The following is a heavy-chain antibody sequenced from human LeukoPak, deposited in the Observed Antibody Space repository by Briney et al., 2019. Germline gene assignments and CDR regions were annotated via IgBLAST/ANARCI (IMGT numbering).Heavy chain of an antibody. CDR1: GGSISSSSYY. D-gene: IGHD3-9*01. V-gene: IGHV4-39*07. CDR3: AREGLYYDFLTGYLREYYMDV. J-gene: IGHJ6*03. Sequence: SETLSLTCTVSGGSISSSSYYWGWIRQPPGKGLEWIGSIYYSGSTYYNPSLKSRVTISLDTSKNQFFLKLSSVTAADTAVYYCAREGLYYDFLTGYLREYYMDVWGKGTTVTVSS. CDR2: IYYSGST.